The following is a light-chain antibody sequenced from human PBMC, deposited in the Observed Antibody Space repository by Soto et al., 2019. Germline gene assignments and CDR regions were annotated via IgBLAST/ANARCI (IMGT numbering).Light chain of an antibody. CDR3: QQNGSSPPYT. CDR2: GAS. Sequence: EIVLTQSPGTLSLSPGERATLSCRASQSVSSSYLAWYQQKPGQAPRLLIYGASSRATGIPDRFSGSGSGTDFTVTIIRLEPEDFAVYYCQQNGSSPPYTFGQGNKLEIK. V-gene: IGKV3-20*01. J-gene: IGKJ2*01. CDR1: QSVSSSY.